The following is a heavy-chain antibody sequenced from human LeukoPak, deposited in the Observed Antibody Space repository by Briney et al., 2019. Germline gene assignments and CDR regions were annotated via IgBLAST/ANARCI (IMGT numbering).Heavy chain of an antibody. Sequence: PGGSLRLSCAASGFTFSNYGMHWVRQAPGKGLEWVAVISFDGSKKYYADSVKGRFTISRDNSRNTLSLQINSLRAEDTAVYYSAKEYCGGSCYEDYFDSSGRGTLVTVSS. CDR2: ISFDGSKK. J-gene: IGHJ4*02. D-gene: IGHD2-15*01. CDR1: GFTFSNYG. CDR3: AKEYCGGSCYEDYFDS. V-gene: IGHV3-30*18.